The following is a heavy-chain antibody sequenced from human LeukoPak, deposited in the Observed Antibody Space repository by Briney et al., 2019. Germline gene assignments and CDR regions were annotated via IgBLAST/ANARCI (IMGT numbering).Heavy chain of an antibody. J-gene: IGHJ5*01. CDR1: GFTFSNYE. D-gene: IGHD3-22*01. Sequence: AGGSLRLSCAASGFTFSNYEMNWVRQAPGKGLEWVSYISSSGNTIFYADSVKGRFTISRDNAKNSLYLQMNSLRAEDTAVYYCARERVGVYDRRGFDSWGQGTLVTVSS. CDR3: ARERVGVYDRRGFDS. CDR2: ISSSGNTI. V-gene: IGHV3-48*03.